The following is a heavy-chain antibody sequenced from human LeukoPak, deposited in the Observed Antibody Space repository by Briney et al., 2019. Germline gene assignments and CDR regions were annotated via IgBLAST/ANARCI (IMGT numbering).Heavy chain of an antibody. V-gene: IGHV3-21*01. CDR2: ISSSASGSHI. D-gene: IGHD7-27*01. CDR3: ARDCTNWGSWDAFDI. J-gene: IGHJ3*02. CDR1: GFTFSNYH. Sequence: KAGGSLRLSCAASGFTFSNYHMSWVRQAPGKGLEWVSSISSSASGSHIYYADSVKGRFTISRDNAKNSLYLQLSSLRAEDTAVYYCARDCTNWGSWDAFDIWGQGTMVTVSS.